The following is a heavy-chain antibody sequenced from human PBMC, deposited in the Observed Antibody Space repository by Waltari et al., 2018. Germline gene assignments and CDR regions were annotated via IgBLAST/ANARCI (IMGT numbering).Heavy chain of an antibody. CDR2: IRYDGSNK. CDR1: GSTFISYG. D-gene: IGHD6-19*01. Sequence: QVRLVESGGGVVQPGGSLSLSCEPPGSTFISYGMPWVRKAPGKGLEWVAFIRYDGSNKYYADSVKGRFTISRDNSKNTLYLRMNSLRAEDTAVYYCAKGSLLSGSGSDYWGQGTLVTVSS. CDR3: AKGSLLSGSGSDY. J-gene: IGHJ4*02. V-gene: IGHV3-30*02.